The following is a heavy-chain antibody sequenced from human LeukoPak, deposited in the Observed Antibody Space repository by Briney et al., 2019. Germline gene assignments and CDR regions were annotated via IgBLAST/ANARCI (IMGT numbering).Heavy chain of an antibody. Sequence: VASVKVSCKASGYTFTRYDINWVRQATGQGLEWMGWMNPNSGNTGYAQKFQGRVTMTRNTSISTAYMELSSLRSEDTAVYYCARGIRRGITIFGVVNYYYMDVWGKGTTVTVSS. J-gene: IGHJ6*03. D-gene: IGHD3-3*01. CDR2: MNPNSGNT. CDR1: GYTFTRYD. V-gene: IGHV1-8*01. CDR3: ARGIRRGITIFGVVNYYYMDV.